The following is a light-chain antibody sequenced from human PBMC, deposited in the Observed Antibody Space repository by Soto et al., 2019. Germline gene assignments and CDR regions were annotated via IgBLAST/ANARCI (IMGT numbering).Light chain of an antibody. CDR2: RAS. V-gene: IGKV1-5*03. Sequence: DIQMTQSPSTLSASIGDRGTITCRASQSISDWLAWYQQKPGKAPKLLIYRASNLESGVPSRFSGSGSGTEFTLTISSLQPDDFATYYCQQYNGYSRAFGQGTKVEIK. CDR1: QSISDW. CDR3: QQYNGYSRA. J-gene: IGKJ1*01.